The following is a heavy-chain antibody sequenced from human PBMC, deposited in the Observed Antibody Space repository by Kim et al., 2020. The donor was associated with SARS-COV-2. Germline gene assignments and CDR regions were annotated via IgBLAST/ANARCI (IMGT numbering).Heavy chain of an antibody. Sequence: SRVTISVDTSKNQFSLKLSSVTAADTAVYYCARGRAAGATLWYYYYGMDVWGQGTTVTVSS. CDR3: ARGRAAGATLWYYYYGMDV. J-gene: IGHJ6*02. D-gene: IGHD1-26*01. V-gene: IGHV4-34*01.